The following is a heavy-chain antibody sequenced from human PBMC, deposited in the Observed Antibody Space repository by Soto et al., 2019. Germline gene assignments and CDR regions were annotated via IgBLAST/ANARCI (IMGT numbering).Heavy chain of an antibody. D-gene: IGHD3-22*01. CDR1: GASVGRGSFY. CDR2: VFFSGST. V-gene: IGHV4-61*01. Sequence: QVQLQESGPGLVKPSETLSVACTVSGASVGRGSFYWSWIRQPPGKGLEWIGYVFFSGSTNYNPSLKSRVTISIDTSTNQFSLKLISVTAADTAVYYCARVSTYYFDSSGSYTSDYWGQGTLVTVSS. CDR3: ARVSTYYFDSSGSYTSDY. J-gene: IGHJ4*02.